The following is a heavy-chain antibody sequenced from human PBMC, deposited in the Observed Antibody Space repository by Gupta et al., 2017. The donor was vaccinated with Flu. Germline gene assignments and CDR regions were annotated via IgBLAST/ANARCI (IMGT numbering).Heavy chain of an antibody. J-gene: IGHJ4*02. CDR3: TSPLQGTDYIWTYVRFDQ. V-gene: IGHV1-2*06. Sequence: VRQVPGQGLEWMGRIDHNSGGAFYAQKFRGRVTMTSDTSISTAYMEIRGLRADDTAIYYCTSPLQGTDYIWTYVRFDQWGQGTLVIVSS. D-gene: IGHD3-16*01. CDR2: IDHNSGGA.